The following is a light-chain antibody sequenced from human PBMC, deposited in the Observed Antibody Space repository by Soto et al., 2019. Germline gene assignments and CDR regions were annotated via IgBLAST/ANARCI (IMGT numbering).Light chain of an antibody. CDR3: QQYESYPLT. CDR2: KAS. Sequence: DIQMTQSPSTLSASVGDRVTITCRASQSISSWLAWYQQKPGKAPNLLIYKASSLESGVPSRFSGSRSGTEFTLTISSLQSDDFATYYCQQYESYPLTFGGGTKVEIK. J-gene: IGKJ4*01. CDR1: QSISSW. V-gene: IGKV1-5*03.